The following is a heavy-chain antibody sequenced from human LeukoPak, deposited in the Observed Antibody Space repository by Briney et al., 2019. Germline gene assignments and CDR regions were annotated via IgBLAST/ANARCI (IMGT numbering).Heavy chain of an antibody. J-gene: IGHJ4*02. CDR2: MNPNSGNT. CDR3: ARKLLEMATTT. CDR1: GYTFTSYD. V-gene: IGHV1-8*03. D-gene: IGHD5-24*01. Sequence: ASVKVSCKASGYTFTSYDINWVRQATGQGLEWMGWMNPNSGNTGYAQKFQGRVTITRNTSISTAYMELSSLRAEDTAVYYCARKLLEMATTTRGQGILVTVSS.